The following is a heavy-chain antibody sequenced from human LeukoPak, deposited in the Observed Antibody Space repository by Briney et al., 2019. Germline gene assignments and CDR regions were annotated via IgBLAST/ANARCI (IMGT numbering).Heavy chain of an antibody. CDR2: IYYSGST. J-gene: IGHJ1*01. CDR3: ARGGIAVAGNPGDFQH. V-gene: IGHV4-39*07. D-gene: IGHD6-19*01. Sequence: SETLSLTCTVSGGSISSSSYYWGWIRQPPGKGLEWIGSIYYSGSTNYNPSLKSRVTISVDTSKNQFSLKLSSVTAADTAVYYCARGGIAVAGNPGDFQHWGQGTLVTVSS. CDR1: GGSISSSSYY.